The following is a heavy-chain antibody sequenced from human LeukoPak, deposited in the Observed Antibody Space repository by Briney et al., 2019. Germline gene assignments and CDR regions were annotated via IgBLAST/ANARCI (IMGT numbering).Heavy chain of an antibody. CDR2: IYYSGST. Sequence: SETLSLTCTVSGGSISSYYWSWIRQPPGKGLEWIGYIYYSGSTNYNPSLKSRVTISVDTSKNQFSLKLSSVTAADTAVYYCASTAVKTGTSRYFDYWGQGTLVTVSS. D-gene: IGHD1-7*01. J-gene: IGHJ4*02. CDR1: GGSISSYY. CDR3: ASTAVKTGTSRYFDY. V-gene: IGHV4-59*01.